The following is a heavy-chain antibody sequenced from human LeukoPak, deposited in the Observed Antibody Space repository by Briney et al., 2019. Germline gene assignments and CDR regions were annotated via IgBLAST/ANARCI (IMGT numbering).Heavy chain of an antibody. Sequence: GGSLRLSCAASGFTFRTYGMHWVRQAPGKGLEWVAVISYDGSNSYYADSVKGRFTISRDISKNTLYLQMNSLRAEDTAIYYCALLMMYAIDFDYWGQGTLVTVSS. J-gene: IGHJ4*02. V-gene: IGHV3-30*03. CDR1: GFTFRTYG. CDR3: ALLMMYAIDFDY. CDR2: ISYDGSNS. D-gene: IGHD2-8*01.